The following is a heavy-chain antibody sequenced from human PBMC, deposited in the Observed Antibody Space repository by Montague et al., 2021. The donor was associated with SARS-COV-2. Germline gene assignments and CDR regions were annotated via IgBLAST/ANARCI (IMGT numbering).Heavy chain of an antibody. J-gene: IGHJ6*02. Sequence: SETLSLTCAVYGGSFSGYYWSWIRQPPGKGLEWIGEINHRGSTNYNPSLKSRVTISVDTSKNQFSLKLSSVTAADTAVYYCARVRYYGSGTTVDMDVWGQGTTVTVSS. CDR3: ARVRYYGSGTTVDMDV. CDR2: INHRGST. V-gene: IGHV4-34*01. D-gene: IGHD3-10*01. CDR1: GGSFSGYY.